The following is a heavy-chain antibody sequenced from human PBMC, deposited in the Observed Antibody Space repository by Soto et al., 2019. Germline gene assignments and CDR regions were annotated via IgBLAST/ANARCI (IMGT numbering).Heavy chain of an antibody. CDR2: IIPIFDTA. J-gene: IGHJ4*02. V-gene: IGHV1-69*05. D-gene: IGHD3-22*01. Sequence: GASVKVSCKASGGTFSSYAISWVRQAPGQGLEWMGGIIPIFDTANYAQKFQGRVTITRDTSASTAYMELSSLRSEDTAVYYCARDWLLASSGYDYWGQGTRVTVS. CDR3: ARDWLLASSGYDY. CDR1: GGTFSSYA.